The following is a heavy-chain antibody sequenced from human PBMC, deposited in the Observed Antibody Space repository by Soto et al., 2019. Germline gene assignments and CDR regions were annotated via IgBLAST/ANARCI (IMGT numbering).Heavy chain of an antibody. CDR1: GFTFSSYS. Sequence: PGGSLRLSCAASGFTFSSYSMNWVRQAPGKGLEWVSSISSSSSYIYYADSVKGRFTISRDNAKNSLYLQMNSLRAEDTAVYYCARGSIAAAGIPDYYYGMDVWGQGTTVTVSS. V-gene: IGHV3-21*01. J-gene: IGHJ6*02. D-gene: IGHD6-13*01. CDR2: ISSSSSYI. CDR3: ARGSIAAAGIPDYYYGMDV.